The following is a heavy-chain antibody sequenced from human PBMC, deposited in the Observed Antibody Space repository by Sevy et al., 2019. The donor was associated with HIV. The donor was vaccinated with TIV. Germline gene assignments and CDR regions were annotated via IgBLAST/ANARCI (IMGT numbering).Heavy chain of an antibody. D-gene: IGHD1-7*01. CDR2: VFPNSGGT. Sequence: ASVKVSCKASGYTFTGDYLHWVRQAPGHGLAWMGRVFPNSGGTNYAQTFQGRVTMTRDTSISTAYMELSRLRSDDTAVYYCAGDGGGGTTNSGMDVWGQGTTVTVSS. CDR3: AGDGGGGTTNSGMDV. CDR1: GYTFTGDY. J-gene: IGHJ6*02. V-gene: IGHV1-2*06.